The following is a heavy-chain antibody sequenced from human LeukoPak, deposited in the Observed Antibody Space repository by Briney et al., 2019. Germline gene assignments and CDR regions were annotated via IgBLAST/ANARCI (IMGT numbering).Heavy chain of an antibody. D-gene: IGHD2-2*01. J-gene: IGHJ6*03. CDR3: AKDEVVPGYYYTDV. V-gene: IGHV3-20*04. Sequence: GGSLRLSCVASGFTLSSYWMHWVRQAPGKGLEWVSGINWNGGSTGYADSVKGRFTISRDNAKNSLYLQMNSLNAEDTAVYYCAKDEVVPGYYYTDVWGRGTTVTISS. CDR2: INWNGGST. CDR1: GFTLSSYW.